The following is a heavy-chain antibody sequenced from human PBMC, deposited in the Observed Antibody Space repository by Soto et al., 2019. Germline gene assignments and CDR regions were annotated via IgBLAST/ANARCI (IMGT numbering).Heavy chain of an antibody. J-gene: IGHJ4*02. D-gene: IGHD1-1*01. V-gene: IGHV3-30*18. CDR2: TSYDGNNE. CDR1: GFTFSNYA. CDR3: AKDKGVFNWATSYFDY. Sequence: GGSLRLSCSASGFTFSNYAMHWVRQAPGKGLEWVALTSYDGNNEYYTDSVKGRFTISRDNSKNTLFLQMNSPRPEDTAVYYCAKDKGVFNWATSYFDYWGQGALVTVSS.